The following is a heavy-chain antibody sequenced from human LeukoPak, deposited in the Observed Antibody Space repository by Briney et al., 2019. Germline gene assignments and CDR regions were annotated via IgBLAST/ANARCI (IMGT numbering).Heavy chain of an antibody. CDR1: GFTFRTYG. V-gene: IGHV3-33*01. CDR2: LWFDGSHQ. Sequence: GGSLRLSCAASGFTFRTYGMHWVRQTPGKGLEWVAFLWFDGSHQYYADSVRGRSIISRDNSNNTLYLQMNSLKVEDTAIYYCARDNWVDCWGQGTLVTVSS. J-gene: IGHJ5*01. CDR3: ARDNWVDC.